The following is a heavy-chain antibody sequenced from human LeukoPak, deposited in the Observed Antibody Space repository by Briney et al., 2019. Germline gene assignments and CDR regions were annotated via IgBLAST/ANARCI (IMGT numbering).Heavy chain of an antibody. D-gene: IGHD3-10*01. Sequence: SETLSLTCAVYGGSFSGYYWSWIRQPPEKGLEWIGEINHSGSTNYNPSLKSRVTISVDTSKNQFSLKLSSVTAADTAVYYCARERNVLLWFGELLGYFDYWGQGTLVTVSS. V-gene: IGHV4-34*01. CDR2: INHSGST. J-gene: IGHJ4*02. CDR1: GGSFSGYY. CDR3: ARERNVLLWFGELLGYFDY.